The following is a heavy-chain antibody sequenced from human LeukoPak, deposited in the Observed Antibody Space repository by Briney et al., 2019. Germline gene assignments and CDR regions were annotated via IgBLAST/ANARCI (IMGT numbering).Heavy chain of an antibody. V-gene: IGHV4-59*01. Sequence: TSETLSLTCTVSGGSISSYYWSWIRQPPGKGLEWIGYIYYSGSTNYNPSLKSRVTISVDTSRNQFSLKLSSVTAADTAVYYCARGLLDGYTHPAAFDIWGQGTMVTVSS. CDR1: GGSISSYY. J-gene: IGHJ3*02. CDR2: IYYSGST. CDR3: ARGLLDGYTHPAAFDI. D-gene: IGHD5-24*01.